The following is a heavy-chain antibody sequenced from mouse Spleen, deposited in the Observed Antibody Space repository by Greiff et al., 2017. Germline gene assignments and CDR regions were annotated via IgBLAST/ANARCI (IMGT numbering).Heavy chain of an antibody. V-gene: IGHV1-76*01. CDR2: IYPGSGNT. D-gene: IGHD2-10*02. CDR1: GYTFTDYY. J-gene: IGHJ2*01. CDR3: ARSGYGPYYFDY. Sequence: QVQLQQSGAELVRPGASVKLSCKASGYTFTDYYINWVKQRPGQGLEWIARIYPGSGNTYYNEKFKGKATLTAEKSSSTAYMQLSSLTSEDSAVYFCARSGYGPYYFDYWGQGTTLTVSS.